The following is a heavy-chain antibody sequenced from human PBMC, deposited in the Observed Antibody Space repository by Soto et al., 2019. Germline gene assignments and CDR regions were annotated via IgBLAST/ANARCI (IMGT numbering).Heavy chain of an antibody. J-gene: IGHJ3*02. CDR2: INPSGGST. CDR3: ARDPSKYDSSGYDAFDI. CDR1: GYTFTSYY. Sequence: VKVSCKASGYTFTSYYMHWVRQAPGQGLEWMGIINPSGGSTSYAQKFQGRVTMTRDTSTSTVYMELSSLRSEDTAVYYCARDPSKYDSSGYDAFDIWGQGTMVTVSS. V-gene: IGHV1-46*01. D-gene: IGHD3-22*01.